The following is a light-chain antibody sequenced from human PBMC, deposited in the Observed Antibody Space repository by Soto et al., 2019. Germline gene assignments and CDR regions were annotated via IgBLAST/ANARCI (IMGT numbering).Light chain of an antibody. V-gene: IGLV1-44*01. CDR3: AAWDDSLNGPV. CDR1: NSNIGSNT. CDR2: SDH. J-gene: IGLJ2*01. Sequence: QTVVTQPPSASGTPGQRVTISCSGSNSNIGSNTVNWYLQLPGTAPKLLIYSDHQRPSGVPDRFSGSKSGTSGSLAISGLQSEDEADYYCAAWDDSLNGPVFGGGTKVTVL.